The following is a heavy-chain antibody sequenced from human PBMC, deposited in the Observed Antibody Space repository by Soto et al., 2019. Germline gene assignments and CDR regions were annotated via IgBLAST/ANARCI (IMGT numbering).Heavy chain of an antibody. Sequence: EVQLLESGGVLVQPGGSLRLSCAASGFTFSDCAVSWVRQAPGNGLEWVSGISVSGSSTYYADSVKGRFTISRDNSKNTRYLQMNSLRGEDTAVYYCAKGQPNWKQLQFFDLWCRGTLVTVSS. J-gene: IGHJ2*01. CDR3: AKGQPNWKQLQFFDL. CDR1: GFTFSDCA. D-gene: IGHD1-1*01. V-gene: IGHV3-23*01. CDR2: ISVSGSST.